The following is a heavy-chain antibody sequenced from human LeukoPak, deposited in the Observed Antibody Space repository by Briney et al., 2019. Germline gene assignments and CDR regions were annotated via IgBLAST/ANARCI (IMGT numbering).Heavy chain of an antibody. CDR1: GGSISSYY. CDR2: IYYSGST. CDR3: ARRRATQTAADSGSYGGGAFDI. Sequence: SETLSLTCTVSGGSISSYYWSWLRKPPGKGLEWFGYIYYSGSTNYNPSLKSRVPISVDTSKNEFSLRLSSVTAAATAVYYCARRRATQTAADSGSYGGGAFDIWGQGTMVTVSS. V-gene: IGHV4-59*08. D-gene: IGHD1-26*01. J-gene: IGHJ3*02.